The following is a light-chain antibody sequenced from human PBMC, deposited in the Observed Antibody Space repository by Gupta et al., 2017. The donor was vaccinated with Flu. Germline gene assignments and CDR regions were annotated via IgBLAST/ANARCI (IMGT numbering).Light chain of an antibody. Sequence: QSAPTQPRSVSGSPGQSVTISCTGTSSDVGSSKRVSWYQQRPGKAPKLILYDVTERPSGVPDRFSGSKSGNTASLSISGLQADDEADYYCSSHAGRVTWLFGTGTTVTVL. J-gene: IGLJ1*01. CDR3: SSHAGRVTWL. CDR2: DVT. CDR1: SSDVGSSKR. V-gene: IGLV2-11*01.